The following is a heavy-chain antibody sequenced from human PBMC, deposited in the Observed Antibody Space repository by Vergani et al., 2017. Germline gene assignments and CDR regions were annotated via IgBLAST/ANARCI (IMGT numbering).Heavy chain of an antibody. Sequence: QVQLVQSGAEVKKPGASVKVSCEGSGYTFRNYGISWVRQAPGEGLEWLGWISVYNGETKFAQKFHGRVTLTSDTSTDTAYMEMGGLRSDDTAVYYCARDRGNSGDYNFDYWGQGTLVTVSS. J-gene: IGHJ4*02. CDR3: ARDRGNSGDYNFDY. D-gene: IGHD1-26*01. CDR2: ISVYNGET. V-gene: IGHV1-18*04. CDR1: GYTFRNYG.